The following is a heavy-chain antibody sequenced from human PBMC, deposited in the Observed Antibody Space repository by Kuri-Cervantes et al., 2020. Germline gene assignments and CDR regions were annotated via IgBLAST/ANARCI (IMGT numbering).Heavy chain of an antibody. J-gene: IGHJ3*01. CDR1: GFTFSSYS. D-gene: IGHD3-22*01. V-gene: IGHV3-21*04. Sequence: GGSLRLSCAASGFTFSSYSMHWVRQAPGKGLEWVSSISSSSSYIYYTVSVKGRFTIARENDRNSLYLQMNSLRAEDTAVYYCARDRFYFYDSSGYYGDAFDFWGQGTVVTVSS. CDR2: ISSSSSYI. CDR3: ARDRFYFYDSSGYYGDAFDF.